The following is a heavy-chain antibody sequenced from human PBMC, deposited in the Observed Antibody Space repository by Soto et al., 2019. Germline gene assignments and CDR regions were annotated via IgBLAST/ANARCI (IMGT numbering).Heavy chain of an antibody. CDR3: ASHLRGRWTIDY. CDR2: IYFSGST. J-gene: IGHJ4*02. Sequence: QVQLQESGPGLVKPSETLSLTCTVSGGSISSYYWSWVRQPPGKGLEWIGYIYFSGSTNYNPSLKSRVTISVDTSKNQFSLKLSSVTAADTAVYYCASHLRGRWTIDYWGQGTLVTVSS. CDR1: GGSISSYY. V-gene: IGHV4-59*08. D-gene: IGHD2-15*01.